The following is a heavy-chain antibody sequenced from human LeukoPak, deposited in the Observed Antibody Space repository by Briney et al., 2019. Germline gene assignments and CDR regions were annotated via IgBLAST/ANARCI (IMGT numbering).Heavy chain of an antibody. CDR2: IGIDSGNT. CDR1: GFPFIEYS. D-gene: IGHD1-1*01. Sequence: GGSLRLSCTASGFPFIEYSMNCVRQAPGKGLEWISYIGIDSGNTKYADTVRGRFTISADKAKNSLYLQMNSLRVEDTAVYYCARDHNYAFDNWGQGTLVSVAS. CDR3: ARDHNYAFDN. V-gene: IGHV3-48*01. J-gene: IGHJ4*02.